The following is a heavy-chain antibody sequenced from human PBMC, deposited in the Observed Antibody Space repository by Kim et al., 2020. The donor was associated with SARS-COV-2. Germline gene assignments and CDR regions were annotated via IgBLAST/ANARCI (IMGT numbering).Heavy chain of an antibody. CDR3: ASEYYYGSGRGP. V-gene: IGHV1-69*06. J-gene: IGHJ5*02. Sequence: SVKVSCKASGGTFSSYAISWVRQAPGQGLEWMGGIIPIFGTANYAQKFQGRVTITADKSTSTAYMELSSLRSEDTAVYYCASEYYYGSGRGPWGQGTLVTVSS. D-gene: IGHD3-10*01. CDR2: IIPIFGTA. CDR1: GGTFSSYA.